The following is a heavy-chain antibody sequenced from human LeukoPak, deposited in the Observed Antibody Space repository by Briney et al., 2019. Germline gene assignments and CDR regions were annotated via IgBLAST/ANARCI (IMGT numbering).Heavy chain of an antibody. V-gene: IGHV3-30*18. D-gene: IGHD1-26*01. J-gene: IGHJ3*02. CDR1: GFTFSSYG. CDR3: AKNSGSYDGAFDI. CDR2: ISYDGSNK. Sequence: GGSLRLSCAASGFTFSSYGMHWVRQAPGKGLEGGAVISYDGSNKYYADSVKGRFTISRDNSKTTLYLQMNSVRAEDTAVYYCAKNSGSYDGAFDIWGQGTMVTVSS.